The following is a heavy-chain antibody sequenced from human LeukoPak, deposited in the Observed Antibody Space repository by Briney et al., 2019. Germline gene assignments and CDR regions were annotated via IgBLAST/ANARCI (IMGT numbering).Heavy chain of an antibody. V-gene: IGHV4-59*01. D-gene: IGHD3-3*02. J-gene: IGHJ4*02. CDR3: ARGRFLLAY. CDR2: IYYSGST. CDR1: GGSITSYY. Sequence: SETLSLTCTVSGGSITSYYWSWIRQPPGKGLEWIGDIYYSGSTNYNPSLKSRVTISVDTSKNQFSLKLSSVTAADTAVYYCARGRFLLAYWGRGTLLTVSS.